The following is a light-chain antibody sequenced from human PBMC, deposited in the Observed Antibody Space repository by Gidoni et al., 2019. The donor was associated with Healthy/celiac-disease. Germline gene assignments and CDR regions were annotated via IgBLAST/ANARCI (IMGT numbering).Light chain of an antibody. CDR1: QSLSSC. CDR3: QQYNSYSPT. J-gene: IGKJ2*01. Sequence: DIQMTQSPSTLSASVGDRVTITCRASQSLSSCLAWYQQKPGKAPKLLSYDASSLESGVPSSFSGSGSGTEFTLTISSLQPDDFATYYCQQYNSYSPTFGQGTKLEIK. V-gene: IGKV1-5*01. CDR2: DAS.